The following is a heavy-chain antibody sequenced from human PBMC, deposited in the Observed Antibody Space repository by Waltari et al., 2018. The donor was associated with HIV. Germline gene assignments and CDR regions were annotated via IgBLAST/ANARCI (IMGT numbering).Heavy chain of an antibody. Sequence: QVQLVESGGGVVQPGRSLRLSCAASGFTFSSYGMHWVRQAPGKGLEWVAVISYDGSNKYYADSVKGRFTISRDNSKNTLYLQMNSLRAEDTAVYYCAKAYPLWELRAFDPWGQGTLVTVSS. V-gene: IGHV3-30*18. CDR1: GFTFSSYG. D-gene: IGHD1-26*01. CDR3: AKAYPLWELRAFDP. CDR2: ISYDGSNK. J-gene: IGHJ5*02.